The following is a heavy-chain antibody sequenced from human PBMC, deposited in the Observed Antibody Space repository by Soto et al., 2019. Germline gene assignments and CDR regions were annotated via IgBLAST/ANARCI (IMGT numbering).Heavy chain of an antibody. CDR3: ARDSSYYGSGTYTVDP. Sequence: ASVKVSCKASGFTFTTYGITWVRQAPGQGLEWMGWISAYNGDTNYAQKFQGRVTMTTDTSTSTAYMELRSLGSDDTAVYYCARDSSYYGSGTYTVDPWGQGTLVTVSS. D-gene: IGHD3-10*01. J-gene: IGHJ5*02. CDR1: GFTFTTYG. CDR2: ISAYNGDT. V-gene: IGHV1-18*04.